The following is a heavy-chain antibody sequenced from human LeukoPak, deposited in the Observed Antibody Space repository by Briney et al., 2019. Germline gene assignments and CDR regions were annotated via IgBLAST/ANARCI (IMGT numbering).Heavy chain of an antibody. D-gene: IGHD3-10*01. CDR2: ISGSGGST. V-gene: IGHV3-23*01. J-gene: IGHJ4*02. CDR1: GFTFSSYA. Sequence: PGGSLRLSCAASGFTFSSYAMSWVRQAPGKGLEWVSAISGSGGSTYYADSVKGRFTISRDNSKNTLYLQMNSLRAEDTAVYYCAKELLWFGELFSLFDYWGQGTLVTVSS. CDR3: AKELLWFGELFSLFDY.